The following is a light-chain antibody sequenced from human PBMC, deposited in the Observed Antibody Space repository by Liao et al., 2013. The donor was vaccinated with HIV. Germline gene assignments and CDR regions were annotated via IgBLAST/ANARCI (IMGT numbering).Light chain of an antibody. CDR1: SIGSKS. CDR3: QAWDSNADVV. Sequence: SYELTQSPSVSVAPGKTATISCGGDSIGSKSVHWYRQKPGRAPVLVIFYDSDRPSGIPERFAGSNSGNTATLTISETQPLDEADFFCQAWDSNADVVFGGGTKLTVL. J-gene: IGLJ2*01. CDR2: YDS. V-gene: IGLV3-21*01.